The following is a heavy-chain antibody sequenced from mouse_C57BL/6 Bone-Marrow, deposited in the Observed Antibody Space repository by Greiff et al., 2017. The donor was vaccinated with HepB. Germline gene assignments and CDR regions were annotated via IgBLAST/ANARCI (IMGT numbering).Heavy chain of an antibody. CDR3: ARLLRGYFDI. Sequence: DVKLVESGGGLVQPGGSLSLSCAASGFTFTDYYMSWVRQPPGKALEWLGFIRNKANGYTTEYSASVKGRFTSSRDNSQSILYLQMNALRAEDSATYYCARLLRGYFDIWGTGTTGTVSS. CDR2: IRNKANGYTT. CDR1: GFTFTDYY. J-gene: IGHJ1*03. V-gene: IGHV7-3*01. D-gene: IGHD1-1*01.